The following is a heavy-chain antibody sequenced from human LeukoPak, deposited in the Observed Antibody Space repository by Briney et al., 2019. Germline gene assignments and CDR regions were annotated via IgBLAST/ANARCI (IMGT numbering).Heavy chain of an antibody. D-gene: IGHD3-10*01. CDR1: GFTFSSYG. CDR2: IWYDGSNK. V-gene: IGHV3-33*01. J-gene: IGHJ6*04. CDR3: ARVDYYGSGPYYYYGMDV. Sequence: GGSLRLSCAASGFTFSSYGMHWVRQAPGKGLEWVAVIWYDGSNKYYADSVKGRFTISRDNSKNTPYLQMNSLRAEDTAVYYCARVDYYGSGPYYYYGMDVWGKGTTVTVSS.